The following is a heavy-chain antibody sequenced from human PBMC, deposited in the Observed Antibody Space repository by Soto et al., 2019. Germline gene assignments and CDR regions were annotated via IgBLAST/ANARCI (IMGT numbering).Heavy chain of an antibody. CDR2: INAGNGNT. Sequence: QVQLVQSGAEEKKPGASVKVSCKASGYTFTSYAMHWVRQAPGQRLEWMGWINAGNGNTKYSQKFQGRVTITRDTSASTAYMELSSLRSEDTAVYYCARDPSWSSGYYNPFDYWGQGTLVSVSS. D-gene: IGHD3-22*01. CDR3: ARDPSWSSGYYNPFDY. CDR1: GYTFTSYA. V-gene: IGHV1-3*05. J-gene: IGHJ4*02.